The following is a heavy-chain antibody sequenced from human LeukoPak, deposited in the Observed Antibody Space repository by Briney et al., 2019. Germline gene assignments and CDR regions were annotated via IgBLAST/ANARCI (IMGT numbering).Heavy chain of an antibody. Sequence: PGGSLRLSCAASGFTVGSNTMSWVRQAPGKGLEWVSIIYSGGSTSYADSVKGRFTISRDNTKNSLYLQMNSLSAEDTAVYYCARWDCSSTSCYWYYWGQGTLVTVSS. V-gene: IGHV3-53*01. CDR3: ARWDCSSTSCYWYY. J-gene: IGHJ4*02. CDR1: GFTVGSNT. CDR2: IYSGGST. D-gene: IGHD2-2*01.